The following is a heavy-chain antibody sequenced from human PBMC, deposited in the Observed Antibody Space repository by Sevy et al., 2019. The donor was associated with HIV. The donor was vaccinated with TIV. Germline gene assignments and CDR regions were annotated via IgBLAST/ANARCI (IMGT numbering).Heavy chain of an antibody. D-gene: IGHD3-10*01. CDR2: FDPEHGET. CDR3: ATDLPTYYYGSGSLTGP. CDR1: GYTLTELS. J-gene: IGHJ5*02. Sequence: ASVKVSYKVSGYTLTELSMHWVRQAPGKGLEWMGGFDPEHGETIYAQKFQGRVTMTEDTSTDPAYMELSSLRSEDTDVYYCATDLPTYYYGSGSLTGPWGQRTLVTVSS. V-gene: IGHV1-24*01.